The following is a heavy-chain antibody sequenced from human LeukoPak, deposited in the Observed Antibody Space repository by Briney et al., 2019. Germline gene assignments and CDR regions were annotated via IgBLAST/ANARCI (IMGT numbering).Heavy chain of an antibody. V-gene: IGHV4-34*01. Sequence: SETLSLTYAVYGGSFSGYYWSWIRQPPGKGLEWIGEINHSGSTNYNPSLKGRVTISVDTSKNQFSLKLSSVTAADTAVYYCAREGSIAAAGTPFDYWGQGTLVTVSS. D-gene: IGHD6-13*01. CDR3: AREGSIAAAGTPFDY. CDR1: GGSFSGYY. CDR2: INHSGST. J-gene: IGHJ4*02.